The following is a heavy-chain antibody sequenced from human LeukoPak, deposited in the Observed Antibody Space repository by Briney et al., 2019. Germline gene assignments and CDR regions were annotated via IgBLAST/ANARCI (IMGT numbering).Heavy chain of an antibody. Sequence: KASQTLSLTCTVSGGSISSGSYYWSWIRQPAGKGLEWIGRIYTSGSTNYNPSLKSRVTISVDTSKNQFSLKLSSVTAADTAVYYCARDGGIAVDYWGQGTLVTVSS. J-gene: IGHJ4*02. V-gene: IGHV4-61*02. CDR1: GGSISSGSYY. D-gene: IGHD6-13*01. CDR3: ARDGGIAVDY. CDR2: IYTSGST.